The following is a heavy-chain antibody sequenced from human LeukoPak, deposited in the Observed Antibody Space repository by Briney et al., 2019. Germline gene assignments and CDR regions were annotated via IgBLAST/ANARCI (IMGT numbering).Heavy chain of an antibody. CDR2: IYPGDSDT. J-gene: IGHJ4*02. V-gene: IGHV5-51*01. CDR1: GYSFTSYW. Sequence: GESLKISCKGSGYSFTSYWIGWVRQMPGKGLEWMGIIYPGDSDTRYSPSFQGQVTISADKSISTAYLQWSSLKASDTAMYYCARHEGRYDSSGYQPDYWGQGTLVTVSS. CDR3: ARHEGRYDSSGYQPDY. D-gene: IGHD3-22*01.